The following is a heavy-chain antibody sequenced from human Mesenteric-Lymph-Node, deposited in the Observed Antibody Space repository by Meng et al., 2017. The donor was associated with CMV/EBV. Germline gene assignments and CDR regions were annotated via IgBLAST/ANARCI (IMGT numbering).Heavy chain of an antibody. CDR3: ARAYCSSSGCFLYLDY. J-gene: IGHJ4*02. CDR1: GGSFSGPY. CDR2: INQSGST. Sequence: YGGSFSGPYWGWIRQPPGKGLEWIGEINQSGSTNYNPSLKSRVTVSVDPSKNQFSLKLSSVTAADSAVYYCARAYCSSSGCFLYLDYWGRGTLVTVSS. D-gene: IGHD2-2*01. V-gene: IGHV4-34*01.